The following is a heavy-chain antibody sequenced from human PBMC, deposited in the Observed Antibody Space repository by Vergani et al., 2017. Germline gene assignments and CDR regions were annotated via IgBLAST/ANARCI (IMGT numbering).Heavy chain of an antibody. V-gene: IGHV3-7*01. CDR1: GFSFGDYA. CDR3: ARVGSSSWYYFDY. CDR2: IKQDGSEE. J-gene: IGHJ4*02. Sequence: EVQLVESGGGLVPPGRSLRLSCAASGFSFGDYAMTWVRQAPGKGLEWVANIKQDGSEEYYVDSVKGRFTISRDNAKNSMYLQMNSLRAEDTAVYYCARVGSSSWYYFDYWGQGTLVTVSS. D-gene: IGHD6-13*01.